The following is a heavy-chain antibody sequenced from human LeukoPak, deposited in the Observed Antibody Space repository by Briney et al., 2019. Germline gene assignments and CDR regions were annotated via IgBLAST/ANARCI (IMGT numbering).Heavy chain of an antibody. J-gene: IGHJ5*02. Sequence: QPGGSLRLSCAASGFTFTNYAMSWVRQAPRKGLEWVSAISGRGGSTDYADSVKGRFTISRDNSKSTVYLQMNSLRTEDTAVYYCAKDRVSPGFNWFDPWGQGTLVTVSS. CDR1: GFTFTNYA. D-gene: IGHD2/OR15-2a*01. V-gene: IGHV3-23*01. CDR3: AKDRVSPGFNWFDP. CDR2: ISGRGGST.